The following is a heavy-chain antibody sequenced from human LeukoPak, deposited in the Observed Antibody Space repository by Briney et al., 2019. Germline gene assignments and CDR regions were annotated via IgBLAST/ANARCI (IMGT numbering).Heavy chain of an antibody. Sequence: SETLSLTCAVYGGSFSGYYWSWIRQPPGKGVEWIGEINHSGSTNYNPSLKSRVTISVDTSKNQFSLKLSSVTAADTAVYYCARGAAYYDPLTGYHGYAFDIWGQGTRVTVSS. CDR3: ARGAAYYDPLTGYHGYAFDI. J-gene: IGHJ3*02. CDR1: GGSFSGYY. CDR2: INHSGST. D-gene: IGHD3-9*01. V-gene: IGHV4-34*01.